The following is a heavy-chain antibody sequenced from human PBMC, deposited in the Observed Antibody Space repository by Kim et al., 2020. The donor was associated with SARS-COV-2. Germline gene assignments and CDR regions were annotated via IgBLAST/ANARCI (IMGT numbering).Heavy chain of an antibody. V-gene: IGHV3-33*01. Sequence: GGSLRLSCAASGFIFHTYGMHWVRQAPGKGLEWVAIVWHDGYNKYYADSVKGRFTISRDNSRNRVDLQLNTLRAEDTAVYYCARGGEQLVSWGQGTLVTVSS. J-gene: IGHJ4*02. D-gene: IGHD6-6*01. CDR3: ARGGEQLVS. CDR1: GFIFHTYG. CDR2: VWHDGYNK.